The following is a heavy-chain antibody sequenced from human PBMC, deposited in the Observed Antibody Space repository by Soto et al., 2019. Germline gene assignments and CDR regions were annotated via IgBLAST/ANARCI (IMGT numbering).Heavy chain of an antibody. CDR2: ISHDGINK. D-gene: IGHD5-12*01. CDR3: AKDRGYEILDS. CDR1: GFTFTNYG. J-gene: IGHJ4*02. V-gene: IGHV3-30*18. Sequence: GGSLRLSCAASGFTFTNYGLHWVRQAPGKGLEWVAVISHDGINKYYEDSVKGRFTISRDNSKNTLYLQMNSLRPEDTAVYFCAKDRGYEILDSWGQGTQVTVSS.